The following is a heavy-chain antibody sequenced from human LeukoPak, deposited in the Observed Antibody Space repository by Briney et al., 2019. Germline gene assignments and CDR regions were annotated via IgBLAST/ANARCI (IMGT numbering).Heavy chain of an antibody. CDR2: ITNGGSTI. J-gene: IGHJ6*02. CDR1: GFTFSDYN. D-gene: IGHD3-9*01. V-gene: IGHV3-11*01. CDR3: ARSIGLTGGGVDV. Sequence: GGTLRLSCAASGFTFSDYNMNWVRQAPGKGLEWVSYITNGGSTIHHADSVKGRFTISRDNAKKTLYLQMNSLRAEDTAVYYCARSIGLTGGGVDVWGQGTTVTVSS.